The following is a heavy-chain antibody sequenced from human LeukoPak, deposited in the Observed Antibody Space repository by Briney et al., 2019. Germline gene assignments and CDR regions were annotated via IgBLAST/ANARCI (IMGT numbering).Heavy chain of an antibody. V-gene: IGHV3-7*01. Sequence: GGSLRLSCAASGFTFSSYWMSWVRQAPGKGLEWVANIKQDGSEKYYVDSVKGRFTISRDNAKNSLYLQMSSLRAEDAAVYYCARGERGIKNLIVVVPAAMFVYWGQGTLVTVSS. J-gene: IGHJ4*02. CDR3: ARGERGIKNLIVVVPAAMFVY. CDR1: GFTFSSYW. CDR2: IKQDGSEK. D-gene: IGHD2-2*01.